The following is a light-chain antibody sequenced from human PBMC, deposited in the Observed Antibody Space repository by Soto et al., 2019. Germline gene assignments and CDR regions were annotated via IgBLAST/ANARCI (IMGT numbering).Light chain of an antibody. CDR3: QQSFTIPYT. CDR1: QSVRTY. J-gene: IGKJ2*01. CDR2: GAS. Sequence: DIQMTQSPSSLSASVGDRVTITCRASQSVRTYLNWYQRKPGKAPNVLIYGASALQSGVPSRFSGSGSGTDFTLTVSSLQPEDFATYYCQQSFTIPYTFGQGTKLEIK. V-gene: IGKV1-39*01.